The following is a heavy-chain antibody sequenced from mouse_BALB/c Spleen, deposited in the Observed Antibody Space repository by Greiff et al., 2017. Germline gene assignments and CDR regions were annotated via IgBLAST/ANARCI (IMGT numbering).Heavy chain of an antibody. V-gene: IGHV3-6*02. CDR3: ARAYYRYDSFDY. CDR2: ISYDGSN. Sequence: EVQLQESGPGLVKPSQSLSLTCSVTGYSITSGYYWNWIRQFPGNKLEWMGYISYDGSNNYNPSLKNRISITRDTSKNQFFLKLNSVTTEDTATYYCARAYYRYDSFDYWGQGTTLTVSS. J-gene: IGHJ2*01. CDR1: GYSITSGYY. D-gene: IGHD2-14*01.